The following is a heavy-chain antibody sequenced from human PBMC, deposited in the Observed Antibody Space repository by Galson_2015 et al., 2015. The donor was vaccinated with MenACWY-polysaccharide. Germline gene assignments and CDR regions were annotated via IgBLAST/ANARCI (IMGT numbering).Heavy chain of an antibody. CDR3: ARGAAAPRGSYFDL. CDR1: EYTFTSYD. J-gene: IGHJ2*01. Sequence: SVKVSCKASEYTFTSYDINWVRQAPGQGLEWMGWMNPNSANTGYGQKFQGRVTMTTNTSMSTAYMELSSLRFEDTAVYYCARGAAAPRGSYFDLRGRGTLDTVSS. CDR2: MNPNSANT. V-gene: IGHV1-8*01. D-gene: IGHD5-12*01.